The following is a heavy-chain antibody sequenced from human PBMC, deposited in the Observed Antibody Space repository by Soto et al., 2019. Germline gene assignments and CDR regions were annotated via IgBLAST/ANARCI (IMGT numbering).Heavy chain of an antibody. D-gene: IGHD6-13*01. CDR3: ARGGGSCWYIDY. CDR1: GGSFSAYY. Sequence: QVQLQQWGAGLLKPSETLSLTCAVYGGSFSAYYWSWIRQPPGKGLEWIGEINHSGSTNYNPSLESRVTMSSDTSKNQFSLRVSSVTAADTAVYYCARGGGSCWYIDYWGQGALVIVSS. V-gene: IGHV4-34*01. J-gene: IGHJ4*02. CDR2: INHSGST.